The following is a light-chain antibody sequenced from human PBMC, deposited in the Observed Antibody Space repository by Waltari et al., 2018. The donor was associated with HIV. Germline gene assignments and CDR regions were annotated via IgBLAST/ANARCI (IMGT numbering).Light chain of an antibody. CDR2: EAS. V-gene: IGKV1-5*03. CDR3: QQYYTYPL. J-gene: IGKJ4*01. Sequence: DIQMTQSPSALSASAGDRVSITCRASDNINNYLAWYQQKPGKAPKLLIYEASTLEGGVPSRFSGSGFATDFTLTISSLEPDDSATYYCQQYYTYPLFGGGTKVEI. CDR1: DNINNY.